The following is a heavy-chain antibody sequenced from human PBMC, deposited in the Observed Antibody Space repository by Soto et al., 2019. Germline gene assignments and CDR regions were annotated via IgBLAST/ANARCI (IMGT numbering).Heavy chain of an antibody. CDR2: ISPLKGRT. J-gene: IGHJ1*01. CDR3: ALDYGDRPEYFKH. Sequence: QVQLVQSGPDLKRPGASMKVSCKASGYTFTSYGISWVRQGPGQGLEWMAWISPLKGRTQYSQKAQGRVTLSTDTSSNTAYMEMTTLRVDDTAVYYCALDYGDRPEYFKHWGQGTLVNVSA. D-gene: IGHD4-17*01. V-gene: IGHV1-18*04. CDR1: GYTFTSYG.